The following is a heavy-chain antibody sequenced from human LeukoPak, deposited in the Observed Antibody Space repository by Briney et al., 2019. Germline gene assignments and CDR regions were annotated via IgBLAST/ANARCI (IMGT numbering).Heavy chain of an antibody. J-gene: IGHJ4*02. CDR1: GYTFTNYG. CDR2: ISAYNGNT. CDR3: AREKRYSSGWYYFDY. D-gene: IGHD6-19*01. Sequence: ASVKVSCKASGYTFTNYGISWVRQAPGQGLGWMGWISAYNGNTNYAQKLQGRVAMTTDTSTSTAYMELRSLRSDDTAVYYCAREKRYSSGWYYFDYWGQGTLVTVSS. V-gene: IGHV1-18*01.